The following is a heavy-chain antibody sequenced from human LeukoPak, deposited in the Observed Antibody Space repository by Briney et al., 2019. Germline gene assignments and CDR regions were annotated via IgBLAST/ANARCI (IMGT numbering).Heavy chain of an antibody. CDR2: IKEDGSEK. V-gene: IGHV3-7*03. Sequence: GGSLRLSCAASGFTFRNYWMSWVRQAPGKGLEWVANIKEDGSEKYYVDSVKGRFTVSRDNSKNSLYLQMNSLTAADTAVYYCAKDRSIGTYYTFDHWGQGTLVTVSS. D-gene: IGHD1-26*01. CDR1: GFTFRNYW. CDR3: AKDRSIGTYYTFDH. J-gene: IGHJ4*02.